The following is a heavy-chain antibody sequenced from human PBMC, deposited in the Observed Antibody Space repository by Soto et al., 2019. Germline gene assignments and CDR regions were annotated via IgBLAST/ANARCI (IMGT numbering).Heavy chain of an antibody. CDR3: ARNWEQRMGYIDY. Sequence: QLQLPESGPGLVKPSETLSLTCTVSGGSISSGSFYWGWIRQPPGKGLEWIGSIYYTRNTYYNPSLKSRVHVSVNASMNPFSLTLRALNAADSTVSYWARNWEQRMGYIDYWGQGTLVAFSS. V-gene: IGHV4-39*01. J-gene: IGHJ4*02. CDR2: IYYTRNT. D-gene: IGHD6-25*01. CDR1: GGSISSGSFY.